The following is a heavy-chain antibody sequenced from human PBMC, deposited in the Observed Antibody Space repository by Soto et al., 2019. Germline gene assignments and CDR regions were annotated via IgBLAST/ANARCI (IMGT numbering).Heavy chain of an antibody. Sequence: GGSLRLSCAASGFTFSSYWMSWVRQAPGKGLEWVANIKQDGSGKYYVDSVKGRFTISRDNAKNSLYLQMNSLRAEDTAVYYCARDQEAAAGNVPSYYYGMDVWGQGTTVTVSS. CDR1: GFTFSSYW. V-gene: IGHV3-7*05. CDR3: ARDQEAAAGNVPSYYYGMDV. CDR2: IKQDGSGK. D-gene: IGHD6-13*01. J-gene: IGHJ6*02.